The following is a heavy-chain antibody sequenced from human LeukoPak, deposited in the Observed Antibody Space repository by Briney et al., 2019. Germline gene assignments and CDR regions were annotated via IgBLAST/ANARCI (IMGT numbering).Heavy chain of an antibody. J-gene: IGHJ4*02. CDR2: IIPMIATA. CDR1: EDTLRNVA. Sequence: ASVKVSCKTTEDTLRNVAFSWVRQAPGQGLEWLGGIIPMIATASYSQKFQGRVSINADKSTDTVYMELSSLKLEDTAVYYCARGAGWLYDWGQGTLVIVSS. D-gene: IGHD3-22*01. CDR3: ARGAGWLYD. V-gene: IGHV1-69*06.